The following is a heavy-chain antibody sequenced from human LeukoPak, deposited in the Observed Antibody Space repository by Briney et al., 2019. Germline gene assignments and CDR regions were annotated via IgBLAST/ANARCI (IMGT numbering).Heavy chain of an antibody. J-gene: IGHJ4*02. CDR1: GFTFITYW. D-gene: IGHD2-21*01. CDR3: ARYFNTNCYSSLRGDY. V-gene: IGHV3-7*01. Sequence: PGGSPRLSCVASGFTFITYWVTWVRQAPGTGLEWVASIMQDGSQKYYVDSVKGRFTISRDNAKNSLYLQMDSLRVEDTAVYYCARYFNTNCYSSLRGDYWGQGTLVTVSS. CDR2: IMQDGSQK.